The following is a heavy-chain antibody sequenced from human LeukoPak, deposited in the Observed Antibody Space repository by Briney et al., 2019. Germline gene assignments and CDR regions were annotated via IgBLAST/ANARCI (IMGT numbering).Heavy chain of an antibody. V-gene: IGHV3-30*02. D-gene: IGHD3-22*01. Sequence: GSLRLSCAASGFTFSSYGMHWVRQAPGKGLEWVAFIRYDGSNKYYADSVKGRFTISRDNSKNTLYLQMNSLRAEDTAVYYCAKKGRITMIVVVTDDAFDIWGQGTMVTVSS. J-gene: IGHJ3*02. CDR2: IRYDGSNK. CDR3: AKKGRITMIVVVTDDAFDI. CDR1: GFTFSSYG.